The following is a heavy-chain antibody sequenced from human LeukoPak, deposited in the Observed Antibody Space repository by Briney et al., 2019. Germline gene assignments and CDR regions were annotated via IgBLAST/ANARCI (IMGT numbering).Heavy chain of an antibody. CDR2: ISYDGSNK. Sequence: PGGSLRLSCAASGFTFSSYGMHWVRHAPGKGLEWVAVISYDGSNKYYADSVKGRFTISRDNSKNTLYLQMNSLRAEDTAVYYCANKRGLSGYFVYWGQGTLVTVSS. D-gene: IGHD3-9*01. CDR3: ANKRGLSGYFVY. CDR1: GFTFSSYG. V-gene: IGHV3-30*18. J-gene: IGHJ4*02.